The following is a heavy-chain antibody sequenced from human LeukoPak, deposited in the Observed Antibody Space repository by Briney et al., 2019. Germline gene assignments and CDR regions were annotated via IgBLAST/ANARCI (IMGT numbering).Heavy chain of an antibody. CDR1: GGSISSYY. V-gene: IGHV4-59*08. Sequence: SETLSLTCTVSGGSISSYYWSWIRQTPGKGLEWIGYIYYSGTTNYNPSLKSRVTISVDTSKNQFSLKLSSVTAADTAVYYCARGGSGWYAPHFDYWGQGTLVTVSS. J-gene: IGHJ4*02. CDR3: ARGGSGWYAPHFDY. CDR2: IYYSGTT. D-gene: IGHD6-19*01.